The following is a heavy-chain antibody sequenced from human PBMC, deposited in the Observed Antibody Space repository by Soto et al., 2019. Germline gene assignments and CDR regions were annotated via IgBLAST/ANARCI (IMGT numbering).Heavy chain of an antibody. Sequence: GGSLRLSCAASGFTFSSYALSWVRQAPGKGLEWVSGISGSGGSTYYADSVKGRFTISRDNSKNTLYLQMNSLRADDTAVYYCAGGNRGVIISGIDYWGQGTLVTVSS. D-gene: IGHD3-10*01. V-gene: IGHV3-23*01. J-gene: IGHJ4*02. CDR2: ISGSGGST. CDR3: AGGNRGVIISGIDY. CDR1: GFTFSSYA.